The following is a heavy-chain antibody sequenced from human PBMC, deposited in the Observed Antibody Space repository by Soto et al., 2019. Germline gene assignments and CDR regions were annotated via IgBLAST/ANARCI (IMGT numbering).Heavy chain of an antibody. D-gene: IGHD3-10*01. V-gene: IGHV1-69*13. CDR1: GGTFSSYA. CDR3: ARESGYYGSGSLPNYYYYYGMDV. Sequence: SVKVSCKASGGTFSSYAISWVRQAPGQGLEWMGGIIPIFGTANYAQKFQGRVTITADESTSTAYMELSSLRSEDTAVYYCARESGYYGSGSLPNYYYYYGMDVWGQGTTVTVSS. CDR2: IIPIFGTA. J-gene: IGHJ6*02.